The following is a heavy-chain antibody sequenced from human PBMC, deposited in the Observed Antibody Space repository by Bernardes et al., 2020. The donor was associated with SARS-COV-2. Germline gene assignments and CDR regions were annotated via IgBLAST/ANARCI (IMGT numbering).Heavy chain of an antibody. CDR2: LYWDNDE. V-gene: IGHV2-5*02. CDR1: GFSITDLGLS. Sequence: SGPTLVKPTQTLTLTCSVSGFSITDLGLSVGWVRQTPGKALQFLSLLYWDNDERYRPSLRSRLTITRDTSKNQVQLTMTNMDPVDTATYYCVRSHSARHYSGGGTDSRGYFFDYWGQGVPVTVSS. J-gene: IGHJ4*02. D-gene: IGHD3-16*01. CDR3: VRSHSARHYSGGGTDSRGYFFDY.